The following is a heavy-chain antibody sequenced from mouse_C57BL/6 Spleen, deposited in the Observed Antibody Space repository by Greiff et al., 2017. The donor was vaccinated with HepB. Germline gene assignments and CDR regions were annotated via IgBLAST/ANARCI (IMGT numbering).Heavy chain of an antibody. CDR1: GFTFSDAW. V-gene: IGHV6-6*01. D-gene: IGHD1-1*01. CDR2: IRNKANNHAT. CDR3: TRPVPLLRYAMDY. Sequence: EVMLVESGGGLVQPGGSMKLSCAASGFTFSDAWMDWVRQSPEKGLEWVAEIRNKANNHATYYAESVKGRFTISRDDSKSSVYLQMNSLRAEDTGIYYCTRPVPLLRYAMDYWGQGTSVTVSS. J-gene: IGHJ4*01.